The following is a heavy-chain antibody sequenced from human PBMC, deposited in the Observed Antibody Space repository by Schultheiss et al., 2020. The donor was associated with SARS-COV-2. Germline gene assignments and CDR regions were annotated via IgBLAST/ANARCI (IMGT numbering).Heavy chain of an antibody. CDR2: IYHSGST. CDR1: GYSISSGYY. D-gene: IGHD3-22*01. CDR3: ARGFEAYYYDSSGYNPMYDY. J-gene: IGHJ4*02. V-gene: IGHV4-38-2*02. Sequence: SETLSLTCTVSGYSISSGYYWGWIRQPPGKGLEWIGSIYHSGSTYYNPSLKSRVTISVDTSKNQFSLKLSSVTAADTAVYYCARGFEAYYYDSSGYNPMYDYWGQGTLVTVSS.